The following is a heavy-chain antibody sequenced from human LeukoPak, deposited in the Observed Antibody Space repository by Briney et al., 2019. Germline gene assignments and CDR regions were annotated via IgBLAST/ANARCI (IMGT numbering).Heavy chain of an antibody. CDR3: ATEREYSMDV. J-gene: IGHJ6*03. V-gene: IGHV3-74*01. Sequence: GGSLRLSCVAPVYSFRISCMHCVREALEGRGVWVSYINRDGSRTTYADSVKGRFTISRDNAKNTLYLQMNSLRAEDTAVYFCATEREYSMDVRGKGTTVTVSS. D-gene: IGHD2/OR15-2a*01. CDR2: INRDGSRT. CDR1: VYSFRISC.